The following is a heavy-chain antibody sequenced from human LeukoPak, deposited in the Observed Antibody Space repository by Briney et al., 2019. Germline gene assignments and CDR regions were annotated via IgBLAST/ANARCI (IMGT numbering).Heavy chain of an antibody. J-gene: IGHJ4*02. CDR3: ARLVGGTTGATDY. D-gene: IGHD1-26*01. V-gene: IGHV3-33*01. Sequence: GGSLRLSCTASGFNFSYYAMHWVRRAPGKGLAWVALIWFDGSNDYYEDSVKGRFTISRDNSKDTVFLQMNSLTVDDTAVYYCARLVGGTTGATDYWGQGSLVSVS. CDR2: IWFDGSND. CDR1: GFNFSYYA.